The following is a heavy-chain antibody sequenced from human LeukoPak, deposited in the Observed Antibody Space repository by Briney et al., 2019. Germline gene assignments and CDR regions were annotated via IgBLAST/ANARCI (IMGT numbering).Heavy chain of an antibody. CDR2: ISSSSSYI. CDR1: GFTFSSYS. J-gene: IGHJ4*02. D-gene: IGHD1-7*01. V-gene: IGHV3-21*01. Sequence: GGSLRLSCAASGFTFSSYSMNWVRQAPGKGLEWVSSISSSSSYIYYADSVKGRFTISRDNAKNSLYLQMNSLRAEDTAVYYCARDLSPLGTTDYWGQGTLVTVSS. CDR3: ARDLSPLGTTDY.